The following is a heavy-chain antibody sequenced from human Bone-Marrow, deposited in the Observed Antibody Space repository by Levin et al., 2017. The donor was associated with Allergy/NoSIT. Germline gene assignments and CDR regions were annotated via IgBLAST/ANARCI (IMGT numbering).Heavy chain of an antibody. Sequence: SLKISCAASGFTFDDYAMHWVRQAPGKGLEWVSGISWNSGSIGYADSVKGRFTISRDNAKNSLYLQMNSLRAEDTALYYCTPDYWGQGTLVTVSS. V-gene: IGHV3-9*01. J-gene: IGHJ4*02. CDR1: GFTFDDYA. CDR2: ISWNSGSI. CDR3: TPDY.